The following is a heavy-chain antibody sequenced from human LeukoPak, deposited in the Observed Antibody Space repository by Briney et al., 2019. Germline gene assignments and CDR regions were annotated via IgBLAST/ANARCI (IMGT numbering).Heavy chain of an antibody. CDR3: GKALRTGMFRGVIDY. V-gene: IGHV3-30*02. Sequence: GGSLRLSCTASGFTFSNFGMHWVRQAPGRGLEWVAFIRYDGSIIYYTDSVKGRFTTSRDNSKNMLYLQMNSLRAEDTAVYYCGKALRTGMFRGVIDYWGQGTPVTVSS. CDR1: GFTFSNFG. D-gene: IGHD3-10*01. J-gene: IGHJ4*02. CDR2: IRYDGSII.